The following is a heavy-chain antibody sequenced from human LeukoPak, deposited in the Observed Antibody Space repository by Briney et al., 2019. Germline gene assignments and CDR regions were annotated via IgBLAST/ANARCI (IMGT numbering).Heavy chain of an antibody. D-gene: IGHD3-16*02. CDR1: GFTFTSSA. CDR2: IVVGSGNT. V-gene: IGHV1-58*02. CDR3: AAAPIYYGYVWGSYRFDN. J-gene: IGHJ4*02. Sequence: ASVKVSCKASGFTFTSSAMQWVRQARGQRLEWIGWIVVGSGNTNYAQKFQERVTITRDMSTSTAYMEVSSLRSEDTAVYYCAAAPIYYGYVWGSYRFDNWGQGTLVTVSS.